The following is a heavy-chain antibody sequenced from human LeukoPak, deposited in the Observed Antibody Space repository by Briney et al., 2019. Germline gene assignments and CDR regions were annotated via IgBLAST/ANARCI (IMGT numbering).Heavy chain of an antibody. CDR2: IKQDGSEK. D-gene: IGHD6-13*01. J-gene: IGHJ4*02. CDR1: GFTFSSYW. V-gene: IGHV3-7*03. CDR3: ARQYSSSWYGQYFDY. Sequence: GGSLRLSCAASGFTFSSYWMSWVRQAPGKGLEWVANIKQDGSEKYHVDSVKGRFTISRDNAKNSLYLQMNSLRAEDTAVYYCARQYSSSWYGQYFDYWGQGTLVTVSP.